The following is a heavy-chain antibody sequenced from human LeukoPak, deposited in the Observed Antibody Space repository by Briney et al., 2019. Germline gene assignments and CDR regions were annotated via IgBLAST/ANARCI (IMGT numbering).Heavy chain of an antibody. CDR1: GFTFDDHG. D-gene: IGHD2-2*01. J-gene: IGHJ4*02. CDR2: INWNGGST. Sequence: GRSLRLSCAASGFTFDDHGMSWARQAPGKGLEWVSGINWNGGSTGYADSVKGRFTISRDNAKNSLYLQMNSLRAEDTALYYCARKGGPATYFDYWGQGTLVTVSS. V-gene: IGHV3-20*04. CDR3: ARKGGPATYFDY.